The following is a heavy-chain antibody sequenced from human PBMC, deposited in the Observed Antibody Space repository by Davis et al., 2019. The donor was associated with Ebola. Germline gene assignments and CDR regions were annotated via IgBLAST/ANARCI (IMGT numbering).Heavy chain of an antibody. CDR1: GFTFSSYG. V-gene: IGHV3-30*02. J-gene: IGHJ4*02. Sequence: GGSLRLSCAASGFTFSSYGMHWVRQAPGKGLEWVATIWYDGSNKYYADSVKGRFTISRDNSKNTLYLQMNSLRAEDTAVYYCAKVTGSFDYWGQGTLVTVSS. D-gene: IGHD2-15*01. CDR3: AKVTGSFDY. CDR2: IWYDGSNK.